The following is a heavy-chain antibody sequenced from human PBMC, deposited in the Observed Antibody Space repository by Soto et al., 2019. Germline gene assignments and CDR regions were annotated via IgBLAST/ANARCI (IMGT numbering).Heavy chain of an antibody. J-gene: IGHJ5*02. CDR2: IYYSGST. CDR3: TGAYYDISGYSLDP. Sequence: SETLSLTCTVSGGSVSSGSYYWSWIRQPPGKGLEWIGYIYYSGSTNYNPSLKSRVTISVDTSKNQFSLKLSSVTAADTAVYYCTGAYYDISGYSLDPWGQGTSVTVSS. CDR1: GGSVSSGSYY. D-gene: IGHD3-22*01. V-gene: IGHV4-61*01.